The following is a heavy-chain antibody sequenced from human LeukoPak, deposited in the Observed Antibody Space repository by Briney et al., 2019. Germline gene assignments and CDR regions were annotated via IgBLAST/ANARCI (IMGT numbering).Heavy chain of an antibody. J-gene: IGHJ4*02. CDR2: IRYDGSNK. CDR1: GFTFSTYG. V-gene: IGHV3-30*02. CDR3: AKGEAVAGSTNFDY. D-gene: IGHD6-19*01. Sequence: GGSLRLSCAASGFTFSTYGMHWVRQAPGKGLEWVAFIRYDGSNKYYADSVKGRFTISRDNSKNTLYLQMNSLRAEDTAVYYCAKGEAVAGSTNFDYWGQGTLVTVSS.